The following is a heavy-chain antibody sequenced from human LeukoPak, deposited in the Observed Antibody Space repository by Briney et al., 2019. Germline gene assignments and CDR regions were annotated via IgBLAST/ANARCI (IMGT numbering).Heavy chain of an antibody. D-gene: IGHD2-2*01. V-gene: IGHV1-69*05. J-gene: IGHJ6*03. CDR2: IIPIFGTA. Sequence: SVKVTCKASGGTFSSYAISWVRRAPGQGLEWMGGIIPIFGTANYAQKFKGRVTITTDESTSTAYMELSSLRSEDTAVYYCARLHLVPAAKTYYYYMDVWGKGTTVTVSS. CDR1: GGTFSSYA. CDR3: ARLHLVPAAKTYYYYMDV.